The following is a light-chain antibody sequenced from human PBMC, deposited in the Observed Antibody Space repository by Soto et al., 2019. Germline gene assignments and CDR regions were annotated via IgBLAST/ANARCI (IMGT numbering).Light chain of an antibody. Sequence: EIVLTQSPGTLSLSPGERATLSCRARQSVSSSYLAGYQQKPGQAPRLLIYGASSRATGIPDRFSGSGSETDFTLTISRLEPEDFAVYYCQQYGSSPWTFGQGTKVEIK. CDR1: QSVSSSY. CDR3: QQYGSSPWT. V-gene: IGKV3-20*01. CDR2: GAS. J-gene: IGKJ1*01.